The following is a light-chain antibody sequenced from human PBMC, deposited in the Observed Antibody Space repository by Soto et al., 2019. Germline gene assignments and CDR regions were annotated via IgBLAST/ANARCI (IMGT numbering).Light chain of an antibody. V-gene: IGLV2-14*01. CDR2: EVS. CDR3: SSYTSSSIDYV. Sequence: QSVLTQPASVSGSPGQSITISCTGTSSDVGGYNYVSWYQQHPGKAPKLMIYEVSNRPSGGSNRFSGYKSGNTASLTISGLQAEDEADYYCSSYTSSSIDYVFGTGTKLTVL. CDR1: SSDVGGYNY. J-gene: IGLJ1*01.